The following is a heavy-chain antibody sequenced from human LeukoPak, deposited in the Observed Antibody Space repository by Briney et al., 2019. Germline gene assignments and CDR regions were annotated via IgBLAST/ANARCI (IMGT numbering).Heavy chain of an antibody. CDR2: ISIISSTI. CDR3: ARDVLYGDYEP. D-gene: IGHD4-17*01. J-gene: IGHJ5*02. Sequence: GGSLRLSCAASGFTFSSYSTNWVRQAPRKGREWVSYISIISSTIYYADSVRGRFTISRDHAKSSLYMQMNSRRDEDTAVYYCARDVLYGDYEPWRQGTLVTVSS. CDR1: GFTFSSYS. V-gene: IGHV3-48*02.